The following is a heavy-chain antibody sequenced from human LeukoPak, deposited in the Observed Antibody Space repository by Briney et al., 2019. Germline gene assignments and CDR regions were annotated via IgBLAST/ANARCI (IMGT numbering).Heavy chain of an antibody. Sequence: GGSLRLSCTASGFTFGDYGMSWVRQAPGKGLEWVSFIRSKGYGGATEYAASVNGRFTISRDDSKSIAYLQMNSLKTEDTAVYYCTRGSTVRGAKYYFDYWGQGALVIVSS. CDR1: GFTFGDYG. CDR2: IRSKGYGGAT. CDR3: TRGSTVRGAKYYFDY. V-gene: IGHV3-49*04. D-gene: IGHD3-10*01. J-gene: IGHJ4*02.